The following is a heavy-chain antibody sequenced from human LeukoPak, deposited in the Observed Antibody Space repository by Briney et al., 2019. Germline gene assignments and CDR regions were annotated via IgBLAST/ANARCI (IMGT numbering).Heavy chain of an antibody. V-gene: IGHV4-4*07. Sequence: SETLSLTFTVSGGSLSGYYWNWIRQPAGKGLEWIGRIYISGNTWYKPSLQSRVTMSVDTSKNQFSLKMSSLTAADTAVYYCARSNLGSYDQSGYYHYWGQGTRVTVSS. D-gene: IGHD3-22*01. J-gene: IGHJ4*02. CDR3: ARSNLGSYDQSGYYHY. CDR2: IYISGNT. CDR1: GGSLSGYY.